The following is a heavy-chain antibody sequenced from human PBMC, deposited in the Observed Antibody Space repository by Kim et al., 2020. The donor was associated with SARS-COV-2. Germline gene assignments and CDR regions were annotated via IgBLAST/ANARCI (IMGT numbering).Heavy chain of an antibody. CDR3: ARTDRLDY. CDR1: GYTLTDYS. Sequence: ASVKVSCKASGYTLTDYSIHWVRQAPGQSLEWMGWLSTGNGFTRYSQSLQGRLTFSRDIFASTAYMDLSSLTSEDTAVYYCARTDRLDYWGQGTLVTVSS. V-gene: IGHV1-3*04. J-gene: IGHJ4*02. CDR2: LSTGNGFT.